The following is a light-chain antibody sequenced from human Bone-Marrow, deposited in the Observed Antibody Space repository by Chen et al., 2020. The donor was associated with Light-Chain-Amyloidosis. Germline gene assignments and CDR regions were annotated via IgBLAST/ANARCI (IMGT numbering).Light chain of an antibody. V-gene: IGLV2-23*02. CDR3: CSYAGSPLHV. J-gene: IGLJ1*01. CDR1: SSDVGSYDF. CDR2: EVT. Sequence: QSALTQPAPVAGAPGQPITITCTRTSSDVGSYDFVSWYPQHAGKAPKLMIYEVTKRPSGFSNRFSGSKSGNTASLTISVLQAEDEADYYCCSYAGSPLHVFGTGTKVSVL.